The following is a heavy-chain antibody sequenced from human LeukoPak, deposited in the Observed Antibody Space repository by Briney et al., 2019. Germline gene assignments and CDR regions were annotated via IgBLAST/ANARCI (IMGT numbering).Heavy chain of an antibody. CDR3: ARVVAAAGNNWFDP. CDR1: GDSISSGGYS. CDR2: IHDSGST. Sequence: PSETLSLTCAVSGDSISSGGYSWSWIRQTPGKGLEWIAYIHDSGSTYNNPSLKTRLSISIDTSKNQFSLKLNSVTAADTAVYYCARVVAAAGNNWFDPWGQGTLVTVSS. D-gene: IGHD6-13*01. V-gene: IGHV4-30-4*07. J-gene: IGHJ5*02.